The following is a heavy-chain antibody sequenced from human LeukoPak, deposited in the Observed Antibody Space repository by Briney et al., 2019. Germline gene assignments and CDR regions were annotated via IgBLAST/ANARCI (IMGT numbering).Heavy chain of an antibody. V-gene: IGHV4-34*01. J-gene: IGHJ4*02. CDR3: ARAGNCSSTSCSLDY. CDR2: INHSGST. CDR1: GFTFSSYW. D-gene: IGHD2-2*01. Sequence: PGGSLRLSCAASGFTFSSYWMSWIRQPPGEGLEWFGEINHSGSTNYNPSLKSRVTISVDTSKNRFSLKLSSVTAADTAVYYCARAGNCSSTSCSLDYWGQGTLVTVSS.